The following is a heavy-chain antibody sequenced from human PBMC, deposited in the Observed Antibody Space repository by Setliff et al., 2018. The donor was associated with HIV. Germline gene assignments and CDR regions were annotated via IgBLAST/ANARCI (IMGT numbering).Heavy chain of an antibody. D-gene: IGHD3-10*02. CDR1: AFIFTTYG. CDR2: IRYDGNDK. J-gene: IGHJ3*02. Sequence: GGSLRLSCEASAFIFTTYGMHWVRQAPGKGLEWIAFIRYDGNDKYYADSVKGRFTISRDNSKNTLYLQMTSLRDEDTAVYYCAKVLLFGVDVFDIWGQGTMVTVSS. V-gene: IGHV3-30*02. CDR3: AKVLLFGVDVFDI.